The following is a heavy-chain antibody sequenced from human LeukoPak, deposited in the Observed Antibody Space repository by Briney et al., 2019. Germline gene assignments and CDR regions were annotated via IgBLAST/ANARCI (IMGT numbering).Heavy chain of an antibody. Sequence: GGSLRLSCAASGFTFSSYAVHWVRQAPGKGLEWVAVISYDGSNKYYADSVKGRFTISRDNSKNTLYLQMNSLRAEDTAVYYCARAPSTVTGTEGDYRGQGTLVTVSS. CDR3: ARAPSTVTGTEGDY. CDR1: GFTFSSYA. V-gene: IGHV3-30-3*01. CDR2: ISYDGSNK. D-gene: IGHD4-11*01. J-gene: IGHJ4*02.